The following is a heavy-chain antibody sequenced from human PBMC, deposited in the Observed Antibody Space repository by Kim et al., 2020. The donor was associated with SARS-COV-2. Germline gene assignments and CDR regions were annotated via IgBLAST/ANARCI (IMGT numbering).Heavy chain of an antibody. CDR3: AKAADYGSGSYYNYDY. CDR1: GFTFSSYA. D-gene: IGHD3-10*01. CDR2: ISGSGGST. Sequence: GGSLRLSCAASGFTFSSYAMSWVRQAPGKGLEWVSAISGSGGSTYYADSVKGRFTISRDNSKNTLYLQMNSLRAEDTAVYYCAKAADYGSGSYYNYDYWGQGTLVTVSS. J-gene: IGHJ4*02. V-gene: IGHV3-23*01.